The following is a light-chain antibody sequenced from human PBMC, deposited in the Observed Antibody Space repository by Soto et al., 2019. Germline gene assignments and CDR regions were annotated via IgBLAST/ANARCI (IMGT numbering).Light chain of an antibody. Sequence: QSVLTQPPSASGTPGQRVTISCSGGSSNIGSNTVNWYQQLPGTAPKLLIYGSNQRPSGVPDRFSGSKSGTSASLAISGLQSEDEADYYCAAWDDSLNGLVLFGGGTQLTVL. CDR3: AAWDDSLNGLVL. CDR1: SSNIGSNT. J-gene: IGLJ7*01. V-gene: IGLV1-44*01. CDR2: GSN.